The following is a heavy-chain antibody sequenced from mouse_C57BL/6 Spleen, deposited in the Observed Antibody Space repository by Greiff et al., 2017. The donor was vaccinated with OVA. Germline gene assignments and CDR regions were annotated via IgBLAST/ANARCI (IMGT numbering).Heavy chain of an antibody. Sequence: EVKLMESGGDLVKPGGSLKLSCAASGFTFSSYGMSWVRQTPDKRLEWVATISSGGSYTYYPDSVTGRFTISRDNAKNTLYLQMSSLKSEDTAMYYCARRGYGYDVGYFDVWGTGTTVTVSS. CDR1: GFTFSSYG. J-gene: IGHJ1*03. CDR2: ISSGGSYT. D-gene: IGHD2-2*01. V-gene: IGHV5-6*02. CDR3: ARRGYGYDVGYFDV.